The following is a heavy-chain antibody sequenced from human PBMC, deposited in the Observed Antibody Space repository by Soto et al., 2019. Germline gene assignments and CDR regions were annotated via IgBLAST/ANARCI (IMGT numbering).Heavy chain of an antibody. Sequence: SETLSLTCSVSGGSINSYWWSWIRQPAGKGLEWIGRVYSSGTTDYNPSLNSRATMSVETSKNQFSLKLSSVTAADTAVYCCARDIGSYAYGEGYWGQGIQVT. J-gene: IGHJ4*02. CDR3: ARDIGSYAYGEGY. CDR2: VYSSGTT. CDR1: GGSINSYW. D-gene: IGHD3-10*01. V-gene: IGHV4-4*07.